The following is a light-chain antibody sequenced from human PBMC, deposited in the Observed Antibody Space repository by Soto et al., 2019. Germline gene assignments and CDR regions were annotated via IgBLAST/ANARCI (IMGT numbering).Light chain of an antibody. CDR3: SSYTSSSTRV. Sequence: QSALTQPASVSGSPGQSITISCTGTSSDVGGYHYVSWYQQYPGKAPKLMIYEVSDRPSGVSNRFSGSKSGNTASLTISGLQAEDEADYYCSSYTSSSTRVFGTGTKLTVL. J-gene: IGLJ1*01. CDR2: EVS. CDR1: SSDVGGYHY. V-gene: IGLV2-14*01.